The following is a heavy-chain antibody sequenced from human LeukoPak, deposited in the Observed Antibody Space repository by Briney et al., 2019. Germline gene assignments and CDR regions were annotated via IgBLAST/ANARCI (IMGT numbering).Heavy chain of an antibody. CDR1: GGSISSYY. D-gene: IGHD3-9*01. Sequence: SETLSLTCTVSGGSISSYYWSWIRQPPGKGLEWIGYIYYSGSTNYNPSLKSRVTISVDTSKNQFSLKLSSVTAADTAVYYCARDGPLNYDILTGYYLRYFDYWGQGTLVTVSS. CDR3: ARDGPLNYDILTGYYLRYFDY. V-gene: IGHV4-59*01. J-gene: IGHJ4*02. CDR2: IYYSGST.